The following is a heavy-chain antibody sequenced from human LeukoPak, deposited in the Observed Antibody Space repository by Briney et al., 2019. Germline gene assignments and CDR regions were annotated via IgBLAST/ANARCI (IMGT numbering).Heavy chain of an antibody. D-gene: IGHD2-2*01. CDR2: IIPIFGTA. V-gene: IGHV1-69*05. Sequence: ASVTVSCKASGGTFSSYAISWVRQAPGQGLEWMGGIIPIFGTANYAQKFQGRVTITTDESTSTAYMELSSLRSEDTAVYYCARLVASYYYMDVWGKGTTVTVSS. CDR3: ARLVASYYYMDV. J-gene: IGHJ6*03. CDR1: GGTFSSYA.